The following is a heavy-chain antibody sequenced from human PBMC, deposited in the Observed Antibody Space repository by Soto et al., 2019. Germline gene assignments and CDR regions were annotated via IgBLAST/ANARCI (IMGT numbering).Heavy chain of an antibody. J-gene: IGHJ3*01. V-gene: IGHV5-51*03. CDR2: IYPGDSDT. CDR3: AITSKMATTAIYT. CDR1: GYGFTRYW. D-gene: IGHD1-20*01. Sequence: TGESLKVSWKSCGYGFTRYWIVSVRELTGKGLEWMGIIYPGDSDTRYSPSFQGQVTISADKSISTAYLQWSSLKASDTAMYYCAITSKMATTAIYTRGQ.